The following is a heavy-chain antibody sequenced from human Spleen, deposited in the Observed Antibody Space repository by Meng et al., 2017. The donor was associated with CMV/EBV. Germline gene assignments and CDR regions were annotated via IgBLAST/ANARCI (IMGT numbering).Heavy chain of an antibody. CDR3: ARRGRYCSSTSCLYYYYGMDV. CDR1: GYSFTSYW. D-gene: IGHD2-2*01. J-gene: IGHJ6*02. CDR2: IYPGDSDT. Sequence: GESLKISCKGSGYSFTSYWIGWVRQMPGKGLEWMGIIYPGDSDTRYSPSFQGQVTISADKSISTAYLQWSSLKASDTAMYYCARRGRYCSSTSCLYYYYGMDVWGQGTTVTVSS. V-gene: IGHV5-51*01.